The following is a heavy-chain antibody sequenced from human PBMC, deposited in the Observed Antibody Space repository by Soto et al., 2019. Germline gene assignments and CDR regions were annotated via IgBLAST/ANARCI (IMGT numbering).Heavy chain of an antibody. CDR3: AKDWMVVVVPADAFDI. D-gene: IGHD2-2*01. CDR2: ISGSGGST. Sequence: GGSLRLSCAASGFTFSSYAMSWVRQAPGKGLEWVSAISGSGGSTYYADSVKGRFTISRDNSKNTLYLQMNSLRAEETAVYYCAKDWMVVVVPADAFDIWGQGTMVTVSS. J-gene: IGHJ3*02. V-gene: IGHV3-23*01. CDR1: GFTFSSYA.